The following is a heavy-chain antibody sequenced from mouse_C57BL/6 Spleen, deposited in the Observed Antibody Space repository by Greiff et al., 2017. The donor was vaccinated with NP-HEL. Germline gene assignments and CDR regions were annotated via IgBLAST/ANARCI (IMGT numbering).Heavy chain of an antibody. V-gene: IGHV1-9*01. CDR2: ILPGSGST. D-gene: IGHD2-1*01. CDR3: ARKGLYYGNQYWYFDV. CDR1: GYTFTGYW. Sequence: QVQLQQSGAELMKPGASVKLSCKATGYTFTGYWIEWVKQRPGHGLAWFGEILPGSGSTNYNEKFKGKATFTADTSSNTAYMQLSSLTTEDSAIYYCARKGLYYGNQYWYFDVWGTGTTVTVSS. J-gene: IGHJ1*03.